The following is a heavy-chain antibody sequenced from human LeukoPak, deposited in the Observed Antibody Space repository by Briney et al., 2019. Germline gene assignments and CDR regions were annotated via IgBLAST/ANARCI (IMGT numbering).Heavy chain of an antibody. CDR1: GGTISSYY. Sequence: SETLSLTCTVSGGTISSYYWSWIRQPPGKGQEWIGYIYYSGSTNYNPSLKSRVTISVDTSKNQFSLKLSSVTAVDTAVYYCAREYVAVAGNWFDPWGRGTLVTVSS. V-gene: IGHV4-59*01. D-gene: IGHD6-19*01. J-gene: IGHJ5*02. CDR2: IYYSGST. CDR3: AREYVAVAGNWFDP.